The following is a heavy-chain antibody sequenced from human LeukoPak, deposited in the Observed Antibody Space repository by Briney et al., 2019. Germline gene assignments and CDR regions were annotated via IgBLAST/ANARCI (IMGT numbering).Heavy chain of an antibody. CDR3: ARHLLLWFGETFLNWFDP. CDR1: GGSFSGYY. J-gene: IGHJ5*02. Sequence: SETLSLTCAVYGGSFSGYYWSWIRQPPGKGLEWIGEINHSGSTNYNPSLKSRVTISVDTSKNQFSLKLSSVTAADTAVYYCARHLLLWFGETFLNWFDPWGQGTLVTVSS. V-gene: IGHV4-34*01. D-gene: IGHD3-10*01. CDR2: INHSGST.